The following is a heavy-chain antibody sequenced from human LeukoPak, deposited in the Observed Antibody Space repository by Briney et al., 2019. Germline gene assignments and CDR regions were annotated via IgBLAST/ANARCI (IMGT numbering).Heavy chain of an antibody. CDR1: GFTFDDYA. CDR2: ISWNSRSI. D-gene: IGHD2-15*01. J-gene: IGHJ4*02. V-gene: IGHV3-9*01. Sequence: PGGSLRLSCVASGFTFDDYAMHWVRQAPGKGLEWVSGISWNSRSIGYADSVTGRFIISRDNAKNSLYLQMNSLRAEDTAVYYCARPVEGCLDYWGQGTLVTVSS. CDR3: ARPVEGCLDY.